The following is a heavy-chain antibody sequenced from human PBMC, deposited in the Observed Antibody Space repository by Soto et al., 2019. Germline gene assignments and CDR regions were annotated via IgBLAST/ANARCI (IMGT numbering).Heavy chain of an antibody. D-gene: IGHD1-26*01. CDR1: GFTFSSYG. CDR2: IPYDGSNK. CDR3: AKSRPGWELDDAFDI. J-gene: IGHJ3*02. V-gene: IGHV3-30*18. Sequence: GGSLRLSCAASGFTFSSYGMHWVRQAPGKGLEWVAVIPYDGSNKYYADSVKGRFTISRDNSKNTLYLQMNSLRAEDTAVYYCAKSRPGWELDDAFDIWGQGTMVTVSS.